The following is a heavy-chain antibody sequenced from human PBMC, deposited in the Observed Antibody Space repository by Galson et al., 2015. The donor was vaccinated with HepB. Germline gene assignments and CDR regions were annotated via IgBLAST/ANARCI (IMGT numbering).Heavy chain of an antibody. CDR3: AKDYGAATGWPDY. CDR1: GFTFSSYA. D-gene: IGHD2-15*01. Sequence: SLRLSCAASGFTFSSYAMTWVRQAPGKELEWVSIITGSDGSTHYADSVKGRFTISRDNSRNTLYLQMNSLRVEDTALYYCAKDYGAATGWPDYWGRGTLVTVSS. CDR2: ITGSDGST. V-gene: IGHV3-23*01. J-gene: IGHJ4*02.